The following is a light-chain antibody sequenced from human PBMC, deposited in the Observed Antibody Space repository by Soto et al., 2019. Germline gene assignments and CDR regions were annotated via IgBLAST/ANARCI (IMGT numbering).Light chain of an antibody. Sequence: QSALTQPASVSGSPGQSITISCTGTSSDVGAYNYVSWYQQLPDKAPKLMIYDVTYGPSGVSNRFSGSKSGKTASLTISGLQAEDEADYFCSSYTTSSTLVFGGGTKVTVL. CDR2: DVT. V-gene: IGLV2-14*03. CDR3: SSYTTSSTLV. J-gene: IGLJ3*02. CDR1: SSDVGAYNY.